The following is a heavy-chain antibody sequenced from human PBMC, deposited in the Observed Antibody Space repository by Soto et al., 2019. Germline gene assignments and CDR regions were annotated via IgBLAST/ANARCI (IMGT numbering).Heavy chain of an antibody. D-gene: IGHD2-8*01. V-gene: IGHV3-30*03. J-gene: IGHJ6*02. CDR3: AHSEGCTNGVCYNYYGMDV. CDR1: GFTFSSYG. Sequence: PGGSLRLSCAASGFTFSSYGMHWVRQAPGKGLEWVAVISYDGSNKYYADSVKGRFTISRDNSKNTLYLQMNSLRAEDTAVYYCAHSEGCTNGVCYNYYGMDVWGQGTTVTVSS. CDR2: ISYDGSNK.